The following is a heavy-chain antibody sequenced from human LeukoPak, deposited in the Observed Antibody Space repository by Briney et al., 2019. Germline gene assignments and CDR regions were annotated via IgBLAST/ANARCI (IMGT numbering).Heavy chain of an antibody. J-gene: IGHJ4*02. V-gene: IGHV4-34*01. CDR2: INHSGST. D-gene: IGHD6-19*01. CDR1: GGSFSGYY. Sequence: SETLSLTCAVYGGSFSGYYWSWIRQPPGKGLEWIGEINHSGSTNYNPSLKSRVTISVDTSKNQFSLKPSSVTAADTAVYYCARVRAVARYWGQGTLVTVSS. CDR3: ARVRAVARY.